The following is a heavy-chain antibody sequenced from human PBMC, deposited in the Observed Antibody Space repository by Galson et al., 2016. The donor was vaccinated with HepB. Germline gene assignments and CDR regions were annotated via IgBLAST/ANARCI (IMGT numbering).Heavy chain of an antibody. Sequence: ETLSLTCTVSGVSVSSGVYPWAWIRQSPEKGLEWIGTVFYGGNIHYSASLKSRVTMSVDTSKNQISLKLSSVTAADTAVYHCARPTFQSAYFDLWGQGTLVTVSS. V-gene: IGHV4-39*01. D-gene: IGHD2-21*01. CDR1: GVSVSSGVYP. J-gene: IGHJ4*02. CDR3: ARPTFQSAYFDL. CDR2: VFYGGNI.